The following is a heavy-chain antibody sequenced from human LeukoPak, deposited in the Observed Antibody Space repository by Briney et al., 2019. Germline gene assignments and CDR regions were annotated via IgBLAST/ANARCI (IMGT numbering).Heavy chain of an antibody. D-gene: IGHD5-12*01. Sequence: PGRSLRLSCAASGFTFSSYGMHWVRQAPGKGLEWVAVISYDGSNKYYADSVKGRFTISRDNSKNTLYLQMSSLRAEDTAVYYCVKDERGYSAYWGQGTLVTVSS. CDR3: VKDERGYSAY. CDR2: ISYDGSNK. CDR1: GFTFSSYG. J-gene: IGHJ4*02. V-gene: IGHV3-30*18.